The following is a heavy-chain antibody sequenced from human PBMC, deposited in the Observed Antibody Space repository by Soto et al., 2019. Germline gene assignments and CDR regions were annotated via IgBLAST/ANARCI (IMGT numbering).Heavy chain of an antibody. CDR3: TRDSGGRDAY. Sequence: EVQLVESGGGLVKPGGSLRLSCAASGFTFTNAWMTWVRQAPGKGLEWVGRINTDGSTTNHADSVKGRFTISRDNAKNTLYLQMNSLRAEDTAVYYCTRDSGGRDAYWGQGTLVTVSS. J-gene: IGHJ4*02. CDR2: INTDGSTT. D-gene: IGHD2-15*01. CDR1: GFTFTNAW. V-gene: IGHV3-74*01.